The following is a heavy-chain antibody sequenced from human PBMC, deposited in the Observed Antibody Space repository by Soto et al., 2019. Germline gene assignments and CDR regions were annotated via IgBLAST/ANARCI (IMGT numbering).Heavy chain of an antibody. V-gene: IGHV1-69*01. CDR3: ARSRNVAEFNDYGGNYHGFDI. CDR1: GGSVNSHA. J-gene: IGHJ3*02. D-gene: IGHD4-17*01. Sequence: SGAEVKKAGSSVKVSCQAFGGSVNSHAISWVRQAPGQGLEWMGGIIPMFGTPTYAQRFQAGVTISADESTSTVYLDLSSLRSEDTAMYYCARSRNVAEFNDYGGNYHGFDIWGQGTMVTVSS. CDR2: IIPMFGTP.